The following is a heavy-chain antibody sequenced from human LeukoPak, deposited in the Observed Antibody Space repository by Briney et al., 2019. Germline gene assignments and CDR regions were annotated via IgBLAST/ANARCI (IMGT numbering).Heavy chain of an antibody. D-gene: IGHD2-15*01. V-gene: IGHV3-48*04. J-gene: IGHJ4*02. CDR2: ISSSGSTI. Sequence: GGSLRLSCAASGFTFSSYAMSWVRQAPGKGLEWVSYISSSGSTIYYADSVKGRFTISSDNAKNSLYLQMNSLRAEDTAVYYCATEGYCSGGSCYLAFDYWGQGTLVTVSS. CDR3: ATEGYCSGGSCYLAFDY. CDR1: GFTFSSYA.